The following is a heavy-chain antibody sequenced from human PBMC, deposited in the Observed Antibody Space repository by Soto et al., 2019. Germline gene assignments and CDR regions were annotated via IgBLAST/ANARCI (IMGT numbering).Heavy chain of an antibody. D-gene: IGHD2-8*01. CDR1: GFTFSSYS. J-gene: IGHJ5*02. CDR2: ISIGSSTI. V-gene: IGHV3-48*02. Sequence: PGGSLRLSCAASGFTFSSYSMNWVRQAPGKGLEWVSYISIGSSTIYYADSVKGRFTISRDNAKNSPYLQMNSLRDEDTAVYYCARDNGMAGSFDPWGQGTLVTVSS. CDR3: ARDNGMAGSFDP.